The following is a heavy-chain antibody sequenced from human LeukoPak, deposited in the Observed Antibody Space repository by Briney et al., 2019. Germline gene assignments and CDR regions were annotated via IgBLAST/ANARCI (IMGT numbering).Heavy chain of an antibody. CDR1: GFTFDDYA. V-gene: IGHV3-23*01. D-gene: IGHD3-16*02. Sequence: PGGSLRLSCAASGFTFDDYAMHWVRQAPGKGLEWVSGISGSGGYTYYADSVKGRFTISRDNSKNTLYLQMNSLRAEDTAVYYCAAQKRGNYRPYYFDYWGQGTLVTVSS. CDR3: AAQKRGNYRPYYFDY. CDR2: ISGSGGYT. J-gene: IGHJ4*02.